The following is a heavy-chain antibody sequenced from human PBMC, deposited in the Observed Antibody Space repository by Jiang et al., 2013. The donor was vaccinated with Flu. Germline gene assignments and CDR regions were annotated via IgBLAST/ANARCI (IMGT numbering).Heavy chain of an antibody. V-gene: IGHV4-39*01. CDR2: IHYGGST. Sequence: YYWAWIRQPPGKGLEWIGNIHYGGSTYYNVSLRSRTSISVDTSKNQFSLRLISMTAADTAVYYCARHTTGSPNWFDPWGQGTQVTVSS. J-gene: IGHJ5*02. CDR3: ARHTTGSPNWFDP. CDR1: YY. D-gene: IGHD2/OR15-2a*01.